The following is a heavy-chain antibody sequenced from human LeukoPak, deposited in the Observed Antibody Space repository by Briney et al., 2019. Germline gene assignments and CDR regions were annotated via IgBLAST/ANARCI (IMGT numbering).Heavy chain of an antibody. Sequence: GGSLRLSCTVSGFTFSGYEMNWVRQAPGKGLEWVSYISSSGSTIFYADSVKGRFTISRDNAKNSLYLQMNSLRAEDTAVYYCARCGIQLWPHDDYWGQGTLVTVSS. V-gene: IGHV3-48*03. J-gene: IGHJ4*02. D-gene: IGHD5-18*01. CDR3: ARCGIQLWPHDDY. CDR2: ISSSGSTI. CDR1: GFTFSGYE.